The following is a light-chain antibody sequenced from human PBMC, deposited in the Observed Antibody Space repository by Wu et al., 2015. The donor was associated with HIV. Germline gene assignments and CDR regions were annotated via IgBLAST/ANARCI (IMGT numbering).Light chain of an antibody. J-gene: IGKJ2*04. V-gene: IGKV1-5*03. CDR2: KAS. Sequence: DIQMTQSPSTLSASVGDRVTITCRASQSISSWLAWYQQKPGKAPKLLIYKASSLESGVPSRFSGSGSGTEFTLTISCLQPDDFATYYCQQYNSYSCSFGQGTKLEIK. CDR1: QSISSW. CDR3: QQYNSYSCS.